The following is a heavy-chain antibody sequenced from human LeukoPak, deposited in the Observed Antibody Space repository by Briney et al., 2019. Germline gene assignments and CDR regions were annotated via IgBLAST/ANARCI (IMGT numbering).Heavy chain of an antibody. D-gene: IGHD5-12*01. CDR1: GGSFSGYY. J-gene: IGHJ4*02. V-gene: IGHV4-34*01. Sequence: TSETLSLTCAVYGGSFSGYYWSWIRQPPGKGLEWIGEINHSGSTNYNPSLKSRVTISVDTSKNQFSLKLSSVTAADTAVYYCARGGGYDFDYYYFDYWGQGTLVTVSS. CDR2: INHSGST. CDR3: ARGGGYDFDYYYFDY.